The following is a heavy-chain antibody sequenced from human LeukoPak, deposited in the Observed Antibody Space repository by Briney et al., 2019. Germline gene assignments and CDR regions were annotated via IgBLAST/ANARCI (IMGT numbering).Heavy chain of an antibody. CDR2: ISSSSSTI. CDR1: GFTFSSYS. Sequence: GGSLRLSCAASGFTFSSYSMNWVRQAPGKGLEWVSYISSSSSTIYYADSVKGRFTISRDNSKNTLYLQMNSLRAEDTAVYYCAKDTVGADDAFDIWGQGTMVTVSS. CDR3: AKDTVGADDAFDI. J-gene: IGHJ3*02. V-gene: IGHV3-48*01. D-gene: IGHD1-26*01.